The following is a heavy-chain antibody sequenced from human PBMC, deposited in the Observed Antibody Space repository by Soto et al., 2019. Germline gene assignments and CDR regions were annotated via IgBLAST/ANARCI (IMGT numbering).Heavy chain of an antibody. CDR1: GYSFTSLD. D-gene: IGHD1-26*01. V-gene: IGHV1-8*01. Sequence: QVQLVQSGAEVREPGASVKVSCKASGYSFTSLDINWVRQTTGQGLEWMGWMQPNSGRTGYAKKFQGRVTMTRDTSINTAYMELSSLTSDDTAFYYCARGVTAGVDYWGQGTLVTVSS. CDR2: MQPNSGRT. CDR3: ARGVTAGVDY. J-gene: IGHJ4*02.